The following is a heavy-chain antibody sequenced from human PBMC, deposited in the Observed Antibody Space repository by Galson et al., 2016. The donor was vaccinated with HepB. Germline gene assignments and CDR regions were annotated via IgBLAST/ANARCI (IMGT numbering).Heavy chain of an antibody. CDR3: ARAMRENPLSAHTY. CDR2: ISVYSGNT. CDR1: NYTFSNYG. J-gene: IGHJ4*02. Sequence: SVKVSCKASNYTFSNYGVTWMRQAPGQGLEWMGRISVYSGNTNYAPKFQGRVTKTTDTSTNTAYMELRSLRPDDTAVYFCARAMRENPLSAHTYWGQGTLVTVSS. D-gene: IGHD2/OR15-2a*01. V-gene: IGHV1-18*01.